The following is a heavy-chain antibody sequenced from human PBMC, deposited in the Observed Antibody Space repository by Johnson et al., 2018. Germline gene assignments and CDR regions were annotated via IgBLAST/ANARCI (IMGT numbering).Heavy chain of an antibody. CDR1: GFTFSSYS. V-gene: IGHV3-21*01. D-gene: IGHD3-3*01. Sequence: VQLVQSGGGLVKPGGSLRLSCAASGFTFSSYSMNWVRQAPGKGLEWVSVIYSGGSIYYADSVKGRFTISRDNAKNSLYLQMNSLRDEDTAGYYCARASGFWRGYPIYSFDYWGQGTLVTVSS. J-gene: IGHJ4*02. CDR2: IYSGGSI. CDR3: ARASGFWRGYPIYSFDY.